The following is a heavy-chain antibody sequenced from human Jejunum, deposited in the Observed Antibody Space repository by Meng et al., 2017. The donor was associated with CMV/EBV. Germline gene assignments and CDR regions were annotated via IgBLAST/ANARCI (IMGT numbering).Heavy chain of an antibody. V-gene: IGHV3-43D*03. CDR1: GFTFHDYA. Sequence: SGFTFHDYAMHWVRQAPGKGLEWVSLISWDGGSTYYADSVKGRFTISRDNSKNSLYLQMNSLRAEDTALYYCAKGDSVTHYFDYWGQGTLVTVSS. CDR3: AKGDSVTHYFDY. J-gene: IGHJ4*02. CDR2: ISWDGGST. D-gene: IGHD4-11*01.